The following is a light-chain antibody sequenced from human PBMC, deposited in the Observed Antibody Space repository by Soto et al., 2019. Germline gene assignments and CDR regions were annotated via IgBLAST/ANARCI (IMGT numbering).Light chain of an antibody. J-gene: IGKJ4*01. CDR1: QNVLYSSNNKNQ. V-gene: IGKV4-1*01. CDR2: WAS. CDR3: QQYYSPPLT. Sequence: DIVMTQCPDSMAVSLGERATINCKSSQNVLYSSNNKNQLAWYQQKPGQPPKLLIYWASTRESGVPDRFSGSGSGTDFILTISSLQAEDVAVYYCQQYYSPPLTFGGGTKVEIK.